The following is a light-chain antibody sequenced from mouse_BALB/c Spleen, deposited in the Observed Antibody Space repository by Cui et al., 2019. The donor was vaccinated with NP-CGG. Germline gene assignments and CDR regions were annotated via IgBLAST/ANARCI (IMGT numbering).Light chain of an antibody. CDR3: TLWYSNHWV. Sequence: QPVVPQESAPTTSPGETVTLTCRSSTGAGTTNNYANWVQEKPDHLFTGLIGGTNNRAPGVPARFSGSLIGDKAALTITGAQTEDEAIYFCTLWYSNHWVFGGGTKLTVL. V-gene: IGLV1*01. J-gene: IGLJ1*01. CDR1: TGAGTTNNY. CDR2: GTN.